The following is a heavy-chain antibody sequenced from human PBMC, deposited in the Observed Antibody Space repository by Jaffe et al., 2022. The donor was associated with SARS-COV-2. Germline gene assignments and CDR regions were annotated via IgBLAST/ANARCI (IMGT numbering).Heavy chain of an antibody. Sequence: QITLKESGPTLVKPTQTLTLTCTFSGFSLTTTGVGVGWIRQPPGRALEWLALIYWDDDEHYSPSLRSRLAISKDTSKNQVVLTMTNMGPVDTAIYYCAHRRGGSGTFTFNSWGQGTLVTVSS. CDR1: GFSLTTTGVG. D-gene: IGHD3-10*01. CDR3: AHRRGGSGTFTFNS. CDR2: IYWDDDE. J-gene: IGHJ4*02. V-gene: IGHV2-5*02.